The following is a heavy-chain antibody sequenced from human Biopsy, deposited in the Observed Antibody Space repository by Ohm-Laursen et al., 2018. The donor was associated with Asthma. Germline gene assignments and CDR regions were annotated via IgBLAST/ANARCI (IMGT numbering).Heavy chain of an antibody. V-gene: IGHV1-2*06. CDR3: ARIKIRIGAGTDRYFDL. CDR1: GYPFTDYY. D-gene: IGHD3-16*01. CDR2: IDPISGGT. J-gene: IGHJ2*01. Sequence: SSVKVSCKPSGYPFTDYYVHWVRQAPGQGLEWMGRIDPISGGTNYAQKFLGRVTMTRDTSVNTALMVLSRLRSDDTAVYYCARIKIRIGAGTDRYFDLWGRGTLVTVSS.